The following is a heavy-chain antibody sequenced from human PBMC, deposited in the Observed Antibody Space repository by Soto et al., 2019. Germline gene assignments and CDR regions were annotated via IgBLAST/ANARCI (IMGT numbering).Heavy chain of an antibody. V-gene: IGHV3-74*01. Sequence: EVQLVESGGGLVQPGGSLRLSCVASGFTFSSYWMHWVRQAPGKVLVWVSRINSDGSSTSNADSVKGRLTISRDDAKNTLYLQMNSLRAEDTAVYYCARGDSGTYGIDFWGQGTLVTVSS. CDR2: INSDGSST. CDR1: GFTFSSYW. CDR3: ARGDSGTYGIDF. J-gene: IGHJ4*02. D-gene: IGHD1-26*01.